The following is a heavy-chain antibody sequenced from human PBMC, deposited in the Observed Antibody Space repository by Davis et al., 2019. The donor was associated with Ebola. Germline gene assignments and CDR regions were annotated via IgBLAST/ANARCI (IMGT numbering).Heavy chain of an antibody. CDR2: IYYSGST. V-gene: IGHV4-59*01. CDR3: AGPYIPAAIGWWYFDL. CDR1: GGSISSYY. Sequence: SETLSLTCTVSGGSISSYYWSWIRQPPGKGLEWIGYIYYSGSTNYNPSLKSRVTISVDTSKNQFSLKLSSVTAADTAVYYCAGPYIPAAIGWWYFDLWGRGTLVTVSS. D-gene: IGHD2-2*01. J-gene: IGHJ2*01.